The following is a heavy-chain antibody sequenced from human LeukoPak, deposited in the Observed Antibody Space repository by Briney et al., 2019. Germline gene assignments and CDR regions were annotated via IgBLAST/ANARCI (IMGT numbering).Heavy chain of an antibody. CDR2: ISAYSGDR. CDR3: ARGGNYDSPLDS. Sequence: ASVKVSCTASGYTFLSYGMSWVRQAPGQGLEWMGWISAYSGDRRYARKFQGRVTLTTDSSTNTAYMELGSLTSDDTAAYYCARGGNYDSPLDSWGQGSPVIVSS. V-gene: IGHV1-18*01. J-gene: IGHJ5*01. D-gene: IGHD3-22*01. CDR1: GYTFLSYG.